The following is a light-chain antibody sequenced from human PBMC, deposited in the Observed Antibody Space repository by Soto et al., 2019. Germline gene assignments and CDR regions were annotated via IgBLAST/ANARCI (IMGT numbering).Light chain of an antibody. V-gene: IGKV1-5*03. CDR3: QQYSKYPWT. Sequence: DIPMTQSPSTLSASVGDRVTVTCRASQSIDKWLAWYQQKPGKAPKLLMYKASLLQSGIPSRFSGSGSGTEFTLTISRLQSDDVASYYCQQYSKYPWTFGQGTKVEV. CDR2: KAS. CDR1: QSIDKW. J-gene: IGKJ1*01.